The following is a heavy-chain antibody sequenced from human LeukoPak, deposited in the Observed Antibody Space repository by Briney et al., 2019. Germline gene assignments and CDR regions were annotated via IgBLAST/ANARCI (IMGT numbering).Heavy chain of an antibody. CDR3: AKFLEWWGGFDP. J-gene: IGHJ5*02. Sequence: ASVKVSCKASGYTFTGYYMHWVRQVPGQGLEWMGWINPNSGGTNYAQKFQGRVTMTRHTSISTAYMELSRLRSDDTAVYYCAKFLEWWGGFDPWGQGTLVTVSS. CDR2: INPNSGGT. CDR1: GYTFTGYY. D-gene: IGHD3-3*01. V-gene: IGHV1-2*02.